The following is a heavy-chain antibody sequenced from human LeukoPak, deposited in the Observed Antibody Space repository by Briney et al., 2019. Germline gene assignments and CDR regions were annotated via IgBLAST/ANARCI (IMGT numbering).Heavy chain of an antibody. Sequence: GGSLRLSCAAPGFTFANYAMSWVRQAPGKGLDWVSTISGSGGSTYYADSVKGRFTISRDNSKNTLYLQMNSLRAEDTAVYYCARDRRSGYDWSFDYWGQGTLVTVPS. D-gene: IGHD5-12*01. CDR3: ARDRRSGYDWSFDY. J-gene: IGHJ4*02. V-gene: IGHV3-23*01. CDR1: GFTFANYA. CDR2: ISGSGGST.